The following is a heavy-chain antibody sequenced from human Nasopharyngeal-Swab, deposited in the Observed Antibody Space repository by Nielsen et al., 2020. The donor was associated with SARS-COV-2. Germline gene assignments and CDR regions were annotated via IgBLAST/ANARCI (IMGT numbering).Heavy chain of an antibody. CDR2: IDTDGAIT. V-gene: IGHV3-74*01. D-gene: IGHD1-26*01. Sequence: AGSLRLSCAASGFSFRTYWMHWVRQSPGKGLLWVSRIDTDGAITNYADSVKGRFTISRANAKNTLYLQMNSLRADDTAVYYCARDVGGRENYWGQGALVTVSS. CDR3: ARDVGGRENY. CDR1: GFSFRTYW. J-gene: IGHJ4*02.